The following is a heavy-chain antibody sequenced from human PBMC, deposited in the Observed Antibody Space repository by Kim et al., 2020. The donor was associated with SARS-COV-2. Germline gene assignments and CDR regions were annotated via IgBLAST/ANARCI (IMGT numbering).Heavy chain of an antibody. CDR3: ARAPTGAFDI. J-gene: IGHJ3*02. CDR2: ISYDGSNK. Sequence: GGSLRLSCAASGFTFSSYAMHWVRQAPGKGLEWVAVISYDGSNKYYADSVKGRFTISRDNSKNTLYLQMNSLRAEDTAVYYCARAPTGAFDIWGQGTMVT. D-gene: IGHD2-8*02. V-gene: IGHV3-30*04. CDR1: GFTFSSYA.